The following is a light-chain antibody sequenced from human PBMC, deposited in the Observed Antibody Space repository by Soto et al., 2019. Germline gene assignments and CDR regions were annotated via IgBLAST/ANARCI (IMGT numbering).Light chain of an antibody. CDR3: QQYNNWPRT. V-gene: IGKV3-15*01. CDR2: GVS. Sequence: IVMMPSPATRSVSPGESVTLSCRASQLFSSNLAWYQHKPGQAPRLLIYGVSTRDTGVPDRFSGSASGTEFTPTISSLQSEDFAVYYRQQYNNWPRTFGQGTRLE. J-gene: IGKJ5*01. CDR1: QLFSSN.